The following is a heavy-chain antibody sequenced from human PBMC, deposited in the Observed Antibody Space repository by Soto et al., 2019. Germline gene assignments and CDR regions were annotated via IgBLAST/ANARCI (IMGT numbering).Heavy chain of an antibody. V-gene: IGHV1-69*12. Sequence: QVQLLQSGAEVKKPGSSVRVSCEASGGTFRTYAISWVRQARGQGLEWMGEIIPIFGTVNYAQRFQGRVTITADESTITVYMDLRSLRSEDTAVYYCAKGAVAGTPTSYYYYGMDVWGQGTTVTVSS. CDR2: IIPIFGTV. J-gene: IGHJ6*02. CDR1: GGTFRTYA. CDR3: AKGAVAGTPTSYYYYGMDV. D-gene: IGHD6-19*01.